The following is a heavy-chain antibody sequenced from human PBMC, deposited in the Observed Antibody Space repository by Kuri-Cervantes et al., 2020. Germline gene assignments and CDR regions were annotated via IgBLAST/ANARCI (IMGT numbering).Heavy chain of an antibody. D-gene: IGHD2-21*02. CDR2: ISYDGSNK. J-gene: IGHJ4*02. CDR3: ATGGGDYFLY. CDR1: GFTFSSYA. V-gene: IGHV3-30-3*01. Sequence: LSLTCAASGFTFSSYAMHWVRQAPGKGLEWVAVISYDGSNKYYADSVKGRSTISRDNSKNTLYLQMNSLRAEDTAVYYCATGGGDYFLYWGQGTLVTVSS.